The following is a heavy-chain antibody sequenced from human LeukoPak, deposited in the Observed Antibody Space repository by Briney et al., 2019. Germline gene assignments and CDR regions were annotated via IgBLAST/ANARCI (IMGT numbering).Heavy chain of an antibody. J-gene: IGHJ4*02. CDR2: INWNSVSI. D-gene: IGHD3-3*01. Sequence: PGRSLRLSCAASGFTFDDYAMHWVRQAPGKGLEWVASINWNSVSIGYVDSVEGRFTISRDNAKNSLFLQMNSLRAEDTAVYYCAKDSGITIFGVVLDYWGQGTLVTVSS. V-gene: IGHV3-9*01. CDR3: AKDSGITIFGVVLDY. CDR1: GFTFDDYA.